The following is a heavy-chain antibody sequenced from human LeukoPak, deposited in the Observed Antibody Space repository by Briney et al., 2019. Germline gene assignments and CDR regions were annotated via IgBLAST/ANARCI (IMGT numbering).Heavy chain of an antibody. V-gene: IGHV3-48*04. CDR3: ARGARFLEWLFYYYYMDV. CDR1: GFTFSTYS. CDR2: ISSGSSTI. J-gene: IGHJ6*03. Sequence: GGSLRLSCAAPGFTFSTYSMNWVRQAPGEGLGWVSYISSGSSTIYYADSVKGRFTISRDNAKNSLYLQMNSLRAEDTAVYYCARGARFLEWLFYYYYMDVWGKGTTVTVSS. D-gene: IGHD3-3*01.